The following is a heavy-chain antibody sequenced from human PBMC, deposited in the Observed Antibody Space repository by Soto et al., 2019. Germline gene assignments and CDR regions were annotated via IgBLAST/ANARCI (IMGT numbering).Heavy chain of an antibody. CDR3: ARRTVTTYHYFDY. J-gene: IGHJ4*02. V-gene: IGHV3-21*01. CDR1: GFTFSTYD. CDR2: INRASIYI. D-gene: IGHD4-17*01. Sequence: GGSLRLSCVASGFTFSTYDMNWVRQAPGRGLEWVSSINRASIYIYYADSVRGRFTISRDNAKNSLYLQMDSLRVEDTAVYYCARRTVTTYHYFDYWGQGTLVTVSS.